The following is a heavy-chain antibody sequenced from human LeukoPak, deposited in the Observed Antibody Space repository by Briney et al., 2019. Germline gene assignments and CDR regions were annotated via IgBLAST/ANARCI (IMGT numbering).Heavy chain of an antibody. V-gene: IGHV3-66*01. CDR1: GFIVNNIY. CDR2: IYSGGST. J-gene: IGHJ4*02. CDR3: ARGASVSGGTFDS. D-gene: IGHD1-26*01. Sequence: GGSLRLSCAASGFIVNNIYMTWVRQAPGKGLEWVSIIYSGGSTFYADSVKGRFTISRDNSNNTLLLQMNSLRAEDTAVYYCARGASVSGGTFDSWGQGTLVTVSS.